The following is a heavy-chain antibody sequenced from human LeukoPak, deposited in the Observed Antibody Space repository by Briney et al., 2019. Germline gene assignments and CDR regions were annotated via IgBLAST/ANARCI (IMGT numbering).Heavy chain of an antibody. Sequence: ASVKVSCKASVYTFTGYYMHWVRQAPGQGLEWMGWINPNSGRTIYAQKFQGRVTMTRDTSISTAYMELSRLRSDDTAVYYCARGAHYHDSSEGFDYWGQGTLVTVSP. J-gene: IGHJ4*02. CDR1: VYTFTGYY. D-gene: IGHD3-22*01. CDR2: INPNSGRT. V-gene: IGHV1-2*02. CDR3: ARGAHYHDSSEGFDY.